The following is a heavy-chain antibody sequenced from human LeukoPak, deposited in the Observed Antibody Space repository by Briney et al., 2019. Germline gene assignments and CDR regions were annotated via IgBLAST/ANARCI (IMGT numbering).Heavy chain of an antibody. CDR2: INHSGST. D-gene: IGHD2-15*01. Sequence: SETLSLTCAVYGGSFSGYYWSWIRQPPGKGLEWIGEINHSGSTNYNPSLKSRVTISVDTSKNQFSLKLSSVTAADTAVYYCAVAGFPFDYWGQGTLVTVSS. V-gene: IGHV4-34*01. CDR1: GGSFSGYY. CDR3: AVAGFPFDY. J-gene: IGHJ4*02.